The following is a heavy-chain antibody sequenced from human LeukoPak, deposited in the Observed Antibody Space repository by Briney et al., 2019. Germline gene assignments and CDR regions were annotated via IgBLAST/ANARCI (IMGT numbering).Heavy chain of an antibody. J-gene: IGHJ5*02. CDR2: IHHSGNT. CDR3: ARERRDIVVVPAAPDYNWFDP. D-gene: IGHD2-2*01. V-gene: IGHV4-30-4*01. Sequence: SETLSLTCTVSGGSINSGDHYWSWIRQPPGKGLEWIGYIHHSGNTYYNASLKSRVTISTDMSKNQFSLSLDSVTAADTAVYYCARERRDIVVVPAAPDYNWFDPWGQGTLVTVSS. CDR1: GGSINSGDHY.